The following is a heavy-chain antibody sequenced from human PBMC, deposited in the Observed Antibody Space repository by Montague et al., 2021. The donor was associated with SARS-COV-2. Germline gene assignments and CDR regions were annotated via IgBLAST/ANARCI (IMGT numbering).Heavy chain of an antibody. CDR3: ARDPTGSIWDTFDI. CDR1: GFTLSSYW. Sequence: SLRLSCAASGFTLSSYWMHWVRQVPGEGLLWVSRLSNDGSSTAYXDSVKGRFTISRDNAKNTLYLQMNSLRAEDTAVYYCARDPTGSIWDTFDIWGLGTMVTVSS. V-gene: IGHV3-74*03. CDR2: LSNDGSST. D-gene: IGHD6-13*01. J-gene: IGHJ3*02.